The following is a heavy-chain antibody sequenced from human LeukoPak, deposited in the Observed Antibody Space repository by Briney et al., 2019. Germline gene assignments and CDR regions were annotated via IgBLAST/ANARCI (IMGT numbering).Heavy chain of an antibody. CDR2: IYRTGST. V-gene: IGHV4-61*05. J-gene: IGHJ4*02. D-gene: IGHD6-13*01. CDR3: PSHKDPQQAAPSDN. CDR1: VGSISSSSKD. Sequence: PSETLTLTCTASVGSISSSSKDWGCIRQPPGKGLEWIGYIYRTGSTNYNPSLKSRVTISADTSKSQFSLSLSSVTAADTAVYYWPSHKDPQQAAPSDNWGQGALVTVSS.